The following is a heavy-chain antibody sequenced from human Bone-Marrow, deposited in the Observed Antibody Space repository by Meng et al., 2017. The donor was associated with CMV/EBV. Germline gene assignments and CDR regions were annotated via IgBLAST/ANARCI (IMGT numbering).Heavy chain of an antibody. D-gene: IGHD3-3*01. J-gene: IGHJ4*02. CDR3: ARGPGEEVEWLYL. CDR2: MNPNSGNT. V-gene: IGHV1-8*03. Sequence: ASVKVSCKASGYTFTSYGISWVRQATGQGLEWMGWMNPNSGNTGYAQKFQGRVTITRNTSISTAYMELSSLRSEDTAVYYCARGPGEEVEWLYLWGQGTRVTVSS. CDR1: GYTFTSYG.